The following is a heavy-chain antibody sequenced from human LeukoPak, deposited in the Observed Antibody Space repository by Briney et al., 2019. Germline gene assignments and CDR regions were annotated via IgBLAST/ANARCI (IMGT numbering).Heavy chain of an antibody. CDR1: GYTFTGYY. V-gene: IGHV1-2*02. J-gene: IGHJ4*02. D-gene: IGHD2-8*02. CDR2: INPNSGGT. Sequence: ASVKVSCKASGYTFTGYYMHWVRQAPGQGLEWMGWINPNSGGTNYAQKFQGRVTMTRDTSISTAYMELSRLRSDDTAVYYCATAKRVVYALYYFDYWGQGTLVTVSS. CDR3: ATAKRVVYALYYFDY.